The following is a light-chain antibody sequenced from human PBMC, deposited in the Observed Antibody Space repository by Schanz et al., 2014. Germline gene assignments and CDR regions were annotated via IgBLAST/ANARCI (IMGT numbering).Light chain of an antibody. CDR3: QQYSSDSPT. CDR2: DAS. V-gene: IGKV1-5*01. Sequence: DIQMTQSPSTLSASVGDRVTITCRASQSISSWLAWYQQKPGKAPKLLIYDASSLESGVPSRFSGSGSGTEFTLTISSLQPDDFATYSCQQYSSDSPTFGQGTKVEVK. CDR1: QSISSW. J-gene: IGKJ1*01.